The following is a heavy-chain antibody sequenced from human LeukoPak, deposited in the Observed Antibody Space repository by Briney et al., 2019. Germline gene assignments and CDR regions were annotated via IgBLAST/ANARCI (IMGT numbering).Heavy chain of an antibody. CDR3: ARVSGRLSRHYFDY. V-gene: IGHV3-30*04. D-gene: IGHD6-25*01. CDR2: ISYDGSNK. CDR1: GFTFSSYA. J-gene: IGHJ4*02. Sequence: PGRSLRLSCAASGFTFSSYAMHWVRQAPGKGREWVAVISYDGSNKYYADSVKGRFTISRDNSKNTLYLQMNSLRAEDTAVYYCARVSGRLSRHYFDYWGQGTLVTVSS.